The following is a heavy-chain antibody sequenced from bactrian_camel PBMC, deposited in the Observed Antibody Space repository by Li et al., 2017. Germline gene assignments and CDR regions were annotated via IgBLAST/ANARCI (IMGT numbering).Heavy chain of an antibody. D-gene: IGHD2*01. V-gene: IGHV3S55*01. Sequence: HVQLVESGGDSVQAGESLRLSCVASGYTLPMNMGWFRQAPGKEREGIAYVDYDGTTVYDASVKGRFTISRDKPKNTLYLQMDKLKPDDTGMYYCAANFGPYCSGPYLARRANFLGQGTQVTVS. CDR1: GYTLPMN. CDR2: VDYDGTT. J-gene: IGHJ4*01.